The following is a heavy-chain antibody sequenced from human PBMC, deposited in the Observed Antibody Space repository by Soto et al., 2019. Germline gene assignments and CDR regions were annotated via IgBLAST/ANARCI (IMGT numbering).Heavy chain of an antibody. J-gene: IGHJ4*02. V-gene: IGHV3-23*01. CDR1: GFTFSSYA. CDR2: ISGSGGST. D-gene: IGHD4-17*01. CDR3: AKPTTVTTLGDY. Sequence: EVQLLESGGGLVQPGGSLRLSCAASGFTFSSYAMSWVRQAPGKGLEWVSAISGSGGSTYYADSVKGRFTISRDNSKNPLYLQMNSLRAEDTAVYYCAKPTTVTTLGDYWGQGTLVTVSS.